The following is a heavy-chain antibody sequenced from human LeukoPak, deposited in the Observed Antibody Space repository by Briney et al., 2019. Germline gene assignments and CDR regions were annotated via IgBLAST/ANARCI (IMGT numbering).Heavy chain of an antibody. J-gene: IGHJ4*02. V-gene: IGHV3-33*01. CDR2: IWYDGSNK. CDR3: ARDLGHIVVVNTPDY. Sequence: GGSLRLSCAASGFTFSSYGMHWVRQAPGKGLEWVAVIWYDGSNKYYADSVKGRFTISRDNSKNMLYLQMNSLRAEDTAVYYCARDLGHIVVVNTPDYWGQGTLVTVSS. CDR1: GFTFSSYG. D-gene: IGHD2-21*01.